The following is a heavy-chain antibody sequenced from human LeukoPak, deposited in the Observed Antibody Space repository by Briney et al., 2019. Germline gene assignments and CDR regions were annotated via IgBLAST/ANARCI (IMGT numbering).Heavy chain of an antibody. CDR3: AKDRGLEMATIMLVYYFDY. CDR1: GFTFSSYG. V-gene: IGHV3-30*18. D-gene: IGHD5-24*01. Sequence: PGGSLRLSCAASGFTFSSYGMHWFRQAPGKGLEWVAVISYDGSNKYYADSVKGRFTISRDNSKNTLYLQMNSLRAEDTAVYYCAKDRGLEMATIMLVYYFDYWGQGTLVTVSS. CDR2: ISYDGSNK. J-gene: IGHJ4*02.